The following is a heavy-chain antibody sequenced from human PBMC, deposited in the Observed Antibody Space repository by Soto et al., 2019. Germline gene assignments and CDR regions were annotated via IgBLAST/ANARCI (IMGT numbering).Heavy chain of an antibody. V-gene: IGHV3-23*01. D-gene: IGHD6-19*01. Sequence: EVQLLESGGGLVQPGGSLRLSCAASGFTFSSYAMSWVRQAPGKGLEWVSAISGSGGSTYYADSVKGRFTISRDNAKNSLYLQMNSLRAEDTAVYYCAREAAVAGTFDYWGQGTLVTVSS. CDR3: AREAAVAGTFDY. J-gene: IGHJ4*02. CDR1: GFTFSSYA. CDR2: ISGSGGST.